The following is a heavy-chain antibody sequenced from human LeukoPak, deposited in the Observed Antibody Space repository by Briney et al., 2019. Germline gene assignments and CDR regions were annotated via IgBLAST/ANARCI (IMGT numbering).Heavy chain of an antibody. Sequence: VGSLRLSCVASGFTVDSNYLTWVRQTPGTGLEWVSVIYSGGSTYYAESVKGRFTISRDNSKNTLYLQMDNLRAEDTAVYYCARGSGDYNFYFEYWGQGTLVTVSS. CDR1: GFTVDSNY. J-gene: IGHJ4*02. D-gene: IGHD5-24*01. CDR3: ARGSGDYNFYFEY. V-gene: IGHV3-66*01. CDR2: IYSGGST.